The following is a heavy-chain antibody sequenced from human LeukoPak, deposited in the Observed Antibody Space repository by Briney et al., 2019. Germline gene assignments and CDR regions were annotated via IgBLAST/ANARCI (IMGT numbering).Heavy chain of an antibody. CDR2: INPNSGGT. CDR3: ARGGGPPGSSDFKTTNWFDP. D-gene: IGHD2-2*01. Sequence: GASVKVSCKTSGYTFTGYYMHWVRQAPGQGLEWMGWINPNSGGTNYAQKFQGRVTMTRDTSISTAYMELSRLRSDDTAVYYCARGGGPPGSSDFKTTNWFDPWGQGTLVTVSS. CDR1: GYTFTGYY. J-gene: IGHJ5*02. V-gene: IGHV1-2*02.